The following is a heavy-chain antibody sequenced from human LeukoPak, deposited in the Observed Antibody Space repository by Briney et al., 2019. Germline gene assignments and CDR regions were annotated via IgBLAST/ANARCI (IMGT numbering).Heavy chain of an antibody. CDR1: GGTFSSYA. J-gene: IGHJ4*02. CDR3: ARDCSGGSCYFY. D-gene: IGHD2-15*01. CDR2: IIPIFGTA. Sequence: SVKVSCKASGGTFSSYAISWARQAPGQGLEWMGGIIPIFGTANYAQKFQGRVTITADESTSTAYMELSSLRSEDTAVYYCARDCSGGSCYFYWGQGTLVTVSS. V-gene: IGHV1-69*13.